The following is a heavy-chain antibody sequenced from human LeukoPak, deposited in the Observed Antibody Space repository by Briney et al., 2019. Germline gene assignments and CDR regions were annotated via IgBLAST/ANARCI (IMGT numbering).Heavy chain of an antibody. CDR2: IYYSGST. Sequence: SETLSLTCTVSGGSISSYYWCWIPQPPGKGLEWIGYIYYSGSTNYNPSLKSRVTISVDTSKNQFSLKLSSVTAADTAVYYCARYLHYYDSSGYYSRFDYWGQGTLVTVSS. J-gene: IGHJ4*02. D-gene: IGHD3-22*01. CDR1: GGSISSYY. CDR3: ARYLHYYDSSGYYSRFDY. V-gene: IGHV4-59*01.